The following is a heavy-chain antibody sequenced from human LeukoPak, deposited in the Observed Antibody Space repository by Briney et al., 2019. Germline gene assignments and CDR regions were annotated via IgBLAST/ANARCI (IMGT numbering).Heavy chain of an antibody. CDR3: VRRSTVTSFDY. CDR2: TYYSGST. Sequence: PSETLSLTCTVSGGSISSYYWSWIRQPPGKGLEWIGYTYYSGSTNYNPSLKSRVTISVDTSKNQFSLKLSSVTATDTAVYYCVRRSTVTSFDYWGQGTLVTVSS. D-gene: IGHD3-16*01. CDR1: GGSISSYY. V-gene: IGHV4-59*08. J-gene: IGHJ4*02.